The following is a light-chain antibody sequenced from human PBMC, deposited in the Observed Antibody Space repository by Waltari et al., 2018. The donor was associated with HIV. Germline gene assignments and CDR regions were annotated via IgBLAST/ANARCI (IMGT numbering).Light chain of an antibody. CDR3: MQALQTPYT. Sequence: DIVMTQSPLSLPVPPGEPASISCSSSQSLLHSNGYNYLDWYLQKPGQSPQLLIYLGSNRASGVPDRFSGSGSGTDFTLKISRVEAEDVGVYYCMQALQTPYTFGQGTKLEIK. CDR1: QSLLHSNGYNY. V-gene: IGKV2-28*01. CDR2: LGS. J-gene: IGKJ2*01.